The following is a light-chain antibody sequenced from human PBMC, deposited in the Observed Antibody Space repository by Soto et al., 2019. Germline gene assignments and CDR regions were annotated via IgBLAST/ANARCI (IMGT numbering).Light chain of an antibody. CDR2: DAS. Sequence: EIVLTQSPATLSLSPGGRATLSCWASQIVSSYLAWYQHKPGQAPRLLIYDASNGATGIPARFSGSGSGTDFTLTISSLEPEDFAVYYCQQRSNWPWTFGPGTKVDIK. CDR3: QQRSNWPWT. V-gene: IGKV3-11*01. J-gene: IGKJ1*01. CDR1: QIVSSY.